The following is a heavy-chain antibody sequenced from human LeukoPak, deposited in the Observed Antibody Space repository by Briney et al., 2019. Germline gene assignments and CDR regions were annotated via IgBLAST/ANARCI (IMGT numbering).Heavy chain of an antibody. D-gene: IGHD6-19*01. CDR1: GFTFSSYD. CDR2: IGTAGDT. CDR3: ARAGQWLDPYDAFDI. J-gene: IGHJ3*02. V-gene: IGHV3-13*01. Sequence: GGSLRLPCAASGFTFSSYDMHWVRQATGKGLEWVSAIGTAGDTYYPGSVKGRFTISRENAKNSLYLQMNSLRAGDTAVYYCARAGQWLDPYDAFDIWGQGTMVTASS.